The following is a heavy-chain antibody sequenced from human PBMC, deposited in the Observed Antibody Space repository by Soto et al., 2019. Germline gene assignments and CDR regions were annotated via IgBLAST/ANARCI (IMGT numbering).Heavy chain of an antibody. J-gene: IGHJ4*02. CDR2: IFYTGTT. D-gene: IGHD2-15*01. CDR3: AKIRVVGILKYYFDI. V-gene: IGHV4-39*01. Sequence: LKGSAPGLLKPSETLSLTSSFSGAPPSDRIHNWAGVRHPTGKGLEWIGNIFYTGTTYYSPSLKGRLTMSIDTSENQFSLKLSSVTAADTAVYYCAKIRVVGILKYYFDIWGRGTQVTVSS. CDR1: GAPPSDRIHN.